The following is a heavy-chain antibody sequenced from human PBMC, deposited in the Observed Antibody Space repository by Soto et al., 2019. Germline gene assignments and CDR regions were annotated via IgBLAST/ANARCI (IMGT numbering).Heavy chain of an antibody. V-gene: IGHV3-23*01. Sequence: GGSLRLSCAASGFTFSSYAMIWVRQAPGKGLEWVSAISGSGGSTYYADSVKGRFTISRDNSKNTLYLQMNSLRAEDTAVYYCAKSGGGWYAAFDYWGQGTLVTVSS. CDR3: AKSGGGWYAAFDY. CDR2: ISGSGGST. CDR1: GFTFSSYA. D-gene: IGHD6-19*01. J-gene: IGHJ4*02.